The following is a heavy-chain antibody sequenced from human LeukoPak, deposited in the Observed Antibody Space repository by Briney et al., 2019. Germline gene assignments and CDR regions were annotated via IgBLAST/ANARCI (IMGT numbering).Heavy chain of an antibody. J-gene: IGHJ4*02. CDR2: IYHSGST. CDR1: GGSISSSNW. Sequence: SGTLSLTCAVSGGSISSSNWWSWVRQPPGKGLEWIGEIYHSGSTNYNPSLKSRVTISVGKSKNQFSLKLSSVTAADTAVYYCARDFGTVTPGVMGYWGQGTLVTVSS. V-gene: IGHV4-4*02. D-gene: IGHD4-17*01. CDR3: ARDFGTVTPGVMGY.